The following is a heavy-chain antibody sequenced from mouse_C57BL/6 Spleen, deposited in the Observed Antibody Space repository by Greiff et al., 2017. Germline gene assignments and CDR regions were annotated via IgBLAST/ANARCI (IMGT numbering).Heavy chain of an antibody. Sequence: QVQLQQSGAELMKPGASVKLSCKATGYTFTGYWIEWVKQRPGHGLEWIGEILPGSGSTNYNEKFKGKATFTADTSSNTAYMQFSSLTTEDSAMYYGARKAGIAWFAYWGQGTLVTVSA. CDR1: GYTFTGYW. V-gene: IGHV1-9*01. CDR3: ARKAGIAWFAY. J-gene: IGHJ3*01. CDR2: ILPGSGST.